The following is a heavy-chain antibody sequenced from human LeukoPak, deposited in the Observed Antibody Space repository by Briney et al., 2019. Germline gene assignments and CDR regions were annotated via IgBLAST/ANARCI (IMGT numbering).Heavy chain of an antibody. J-gene: IGHJ6*02. Sequence: ASVKVSCKSSGYTFTSYGIIWVRQAPGQGLEWMGCISACNGNTNYAQKLQGRVTMTTDTSTSTAYMELRSLRSDDTAVYYCARSDCSSTSCSYGMDVWGQGTTVTVSS. CDR2: ISACNGNT. CDR1: GYTFTSYG. V-gene: IGHV1-18*01. CDR3: ARSDCSSTSCSYGMDV. D-gene: IGHD2-2*01.